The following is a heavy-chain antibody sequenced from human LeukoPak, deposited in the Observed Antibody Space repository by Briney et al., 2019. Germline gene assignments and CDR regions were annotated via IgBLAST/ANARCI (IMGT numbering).Heavy chain of an antibody. V-gene: IGHV3-48*01. D-gene: IGHD1-26*01. J-gene: IGHJ4*02. CDR1: GFTFSSYS. Sequence: GGSLRLSCAASGFTFSSYSMNGVRQAPGKGLEWVSYISSSSSTIYYAGSVKGRFTISRDNAKNSLFLQMNSLRAEDTAVYYCARSRGSSGSYPFDYWGQGTLVTVSS. CDR3: ARSRGSSGSYPFDY. CDR2: ISSSSSTI.